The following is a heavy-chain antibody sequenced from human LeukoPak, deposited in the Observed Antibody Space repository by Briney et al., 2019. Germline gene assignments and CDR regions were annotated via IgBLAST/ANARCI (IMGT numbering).Heavy chain of an antibody. CDR1: EFTFSTYN. Sequence: PGGSLRLSCAASEFTFSTYNMHWVRQAPGKGLEWVSTISSNSDSYTYYADSVKGRFTISRDNAKNSLYLQMNSLRAEDTAVYYCARVFWADSSGVGFDYWGQGTLVTVSS. CDR3: ARVFWADSSGVGFDY. V-gene: IGHV3-21*01. J-gene: IGHJ4*02. CDR2: ISSNSDSYT. D-gene: IGHD3-22*01.